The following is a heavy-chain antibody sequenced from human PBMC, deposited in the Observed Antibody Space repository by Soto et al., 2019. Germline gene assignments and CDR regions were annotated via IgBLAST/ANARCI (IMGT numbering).Heavy chain of an antibody. Sequence: GGSLRLSCAASGFTFSSYWMSWVRQAPGKGLERVANIKQDGSEKYYVDSVKGRFTISRDNAKNSLYLQMNSLRAEDTAVYYCARDARITIFGVVIQDYYYYYGMDVWGQGTTVTVSS. CDR2: IKQDGSEK. J-gene: IGHJ6*02. CDR1: GFTFSSYW. CDR3: ARDARITIFGVVIQDYYYYYGMDV. V-gene: IGHV3-7*01. D-gene: IGHD3-3*01.